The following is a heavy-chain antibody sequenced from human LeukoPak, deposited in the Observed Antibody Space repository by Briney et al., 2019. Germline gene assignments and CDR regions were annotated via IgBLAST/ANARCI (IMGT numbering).Heavy chain of an antibody. V-gene: IGHV4-59*01. CDR1: GGSISSYY. D-gene: IGHD4-17*01. CDR3: ARVVATGTLRRFDP. Sequence: SETLSLTCTVSGGSISSYYWSWIRQPPGKGLEWIGFIYYTGSTNYNPSLKSRVTISVDTSRKQFSLKLSSVTAADTAVYYCARVVATGTLRRFDPWGQGTLVTVSS. CDR2: IYYTGST. J-gene: IGHJ5*02.